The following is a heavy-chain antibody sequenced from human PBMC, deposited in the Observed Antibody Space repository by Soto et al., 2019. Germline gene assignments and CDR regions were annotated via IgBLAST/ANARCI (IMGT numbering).Heavy chain of an antibody. Sequence: VQLVESGGGVVQPGRSLRLSCAASGFTFSDYAMHWVRQAPGKGLEWVAVVSHDGRNTHYADSVKGRFTISRDSSKNTVSLEMTSLRAADTGVYYCAEGGRQWLVTSAFNYWGQGALVTVSS. J-gene: IGHJ4*02. CDR1: GFTFSDYA. CDR3: AEGGRQWLVTSAFNY. CDR2: VSHDGRNT. V-gene: IGHV3-30*03. D-gene: IGHD6-19*01.